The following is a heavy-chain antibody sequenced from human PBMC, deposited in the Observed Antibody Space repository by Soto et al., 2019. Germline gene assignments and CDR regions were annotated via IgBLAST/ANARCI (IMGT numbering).Heavy chain of an antibody. D-gene: IGHD2-15*01. CDR2: IITIFRST. Sequence: QVQLVQSGAEVKKPGSSVKVSCKASGGTFNSYALTWVRQAPGHGLEWMGGIITIFRSTNYAQKFQGRVTITAHRSTSTTYMELRRLRSDDTAVYYCARVLPPSYGSGGRSLYWYFEFWGRGTLVTVSS. J-gene: IGHJ2*01. CDR3: ARVLPPSYGSGGRSLYWYFEF. CDR1: GGTFNSYA. V-gene: IGHV1-69*06.